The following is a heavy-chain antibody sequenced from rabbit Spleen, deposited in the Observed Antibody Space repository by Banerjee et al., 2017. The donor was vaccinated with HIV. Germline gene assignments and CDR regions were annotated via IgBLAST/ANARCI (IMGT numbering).Heavy chain of an antibody. V-gene: IGHV1S40*01. Sequence: QSLEESGGDLVKPGASLTLTCKASGFDFSSYYMNWVRQAPGKGLEWIACIDGGSSGSIYYESWDKGRFHISKTSSTKVTLQITSLTAAETDTYFCTRDAGSGHYNDAYFNLWAPGTLVTVS. J-gene: IGHJ4*01. CDR3: TRDAGSGHYNDAYFNL. D-gene: IGHD8-1*01. CDR1: GFDFSSYY. CDR2: IDGGSSGSI.